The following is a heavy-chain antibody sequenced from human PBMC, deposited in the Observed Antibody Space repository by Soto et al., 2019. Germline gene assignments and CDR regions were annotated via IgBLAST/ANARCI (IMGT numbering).Heavy chain of an antibody. Sequence: SETLSLTCAVYGGSFSGYYWSWIRQPPGKGLEWIGEINHSGSTKYNPSLKSRVTISVDTSKKQFSLMRSTVTAADTAVYYCASGNGIVGATVLPYDYYGMDVWGQGTTVTVSS. D-gene: IGHD1-26*01. CDR3: ASGNGIVGATVLPYDYYGMDV. J-gene: IGHJ6*02. CDR1: GGSFSGYY. CDR2: INHSGST. V-gene: IGHV4-34*01.